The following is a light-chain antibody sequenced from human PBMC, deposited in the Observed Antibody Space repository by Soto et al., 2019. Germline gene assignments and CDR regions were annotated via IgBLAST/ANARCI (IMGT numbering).Light chain of an antibody. V-gene: IGLV2-14*01. Sequence: QSALTQPASVSGSPGQSITISCTGTSSDVGGYNYVSWYQQHPGKAPKLMIYEVGNRPSGVSNRFSGSKSGNTASLTISGLQAEDEADYYCSSYTSSSTLNWVFGGGTKLTVL. J-gene: IGLJ3*02. CDR3: SSYTSSSTLNWV. CDR2: EVG. CDR1: SSDVGGYNY.